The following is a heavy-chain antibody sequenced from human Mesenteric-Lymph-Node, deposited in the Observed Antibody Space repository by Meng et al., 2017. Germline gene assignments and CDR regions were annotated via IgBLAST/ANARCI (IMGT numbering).Heavy chain of an antibody. CDR3: ARAAVTTENAFDI. J-gene: IGHJ3*02. Sequence: GGSLRLSCAASGFPFSGYAVSWLRLAPGKGLEWVSSISGGGNIKYIPDSVKGRFTISRDNSKNSLYLQMNSLRAEDTAVYYCARAAVTTENAFDIWGQGTMVTVSS. CDR1: GFPFSGYA. D-gene: IGHD4-17*01. CDR2: ISGGGNIK. V-gene: IGHV3-23*01.